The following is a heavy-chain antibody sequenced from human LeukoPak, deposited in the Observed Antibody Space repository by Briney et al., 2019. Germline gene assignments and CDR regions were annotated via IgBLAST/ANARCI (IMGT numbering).Heavy chain of an antibody. J-gene: IGHJ3*02. CDR3: AHSPKGSAFDI. Sequence: AGPTHVTAPPTLSLTCTFSWFSLSRLGVGVCWIPQPSVEALEWLALIYWDDYKRYSPTLKSRLTITKDTSKIQVVLTMTNMDPVDTATYYCAHSPKGSAFDIWGQVTMVTVSS. CDR2: IYWDDYK. V-gene: IGHV2-5*02. CDR1: WFSLSRLGVG. D-gene: IGHD3-10*01.